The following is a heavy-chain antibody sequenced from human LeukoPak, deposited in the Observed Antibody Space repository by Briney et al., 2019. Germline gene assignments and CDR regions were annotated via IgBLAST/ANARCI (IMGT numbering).Heavy chain of an antibody. CDR2: ISGSGGGT. CDR1: GFTFSSYA. V-gene: IGHV3-23*01. CDR3: AKPERPFTALGDYYYYYGMDV. D-gene: IGHD3-16*01. Sequence: PGGSLRLSCAASGFTFSSYAMSWDRQAPGKGLEWVSAISGSGGGTYYADSVKGRFTISRDNSKNTLYLQMNSLRAEDTAVYYCAKPERPFTALGDYYYYYGMDVWGQGTTVTVSS. J-gene: IGHJ6*02.